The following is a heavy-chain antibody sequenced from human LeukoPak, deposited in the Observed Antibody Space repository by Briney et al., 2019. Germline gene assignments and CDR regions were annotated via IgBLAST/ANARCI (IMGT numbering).Heavy chain of an antibody. CDR3: AREGVAGTGLDF. V-gene: IGHV1-46*01. Sequence: ASVKVSCKASGYTFSIYNMHWVRQAPGQGLEWMGIINPSGGTSYAQKLQGRITMTRDTPTSTLYMELSSLRSEDTAVYYCAREGVAGTGLDFWGQGTLVTVSS. J-gene: IGHJ4*02. CDR2: INPSGGT. CDR1: GYTFSIYN. D-gene: IGHD6-13*01.